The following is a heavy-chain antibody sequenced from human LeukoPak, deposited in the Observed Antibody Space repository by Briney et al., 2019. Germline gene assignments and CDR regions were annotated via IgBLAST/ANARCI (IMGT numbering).Heavy chain of an antibody. CDR3: VRACSGGTCMNWFDP. V-gene: IGHV1-8*01. CDR1: GYTLTSYD. D-gene: IGHD2-15*01. J-gene: IGHJ5*02. CDR2: MNANSGNT. Sequence: ASVKVSCEASGYTLTSYDINWVRQVTGQGLEWMGLMNANSGNTGYAQKFQGRVTMTRDTSTSTAYMELNTLKYEDTAVYYCVRACSGGTCMNWFDPWGQGTLVTVSS.